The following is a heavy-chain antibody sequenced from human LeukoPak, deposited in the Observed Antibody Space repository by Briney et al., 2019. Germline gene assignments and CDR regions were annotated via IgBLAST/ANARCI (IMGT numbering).Heavy chain of an antibody. D-gene: IGHD6-13*01. CDR3: ARAPSSWYFPIDH. CDR1: GYTFTGYY. J-gene: IGHJ4*02. Sequence: GASVKVSCKASGYTFTGYYMHWVRQAPGQGLEWMGWINPNSGGTNYAQKFQGRVTVTRDTSISTAYMELSRLRSDDTAVYYCARAPSSWYFPIDHWGQGTLVTVSS. CDR2: INPNSGGT. V-gene: IGHV1-2*02.